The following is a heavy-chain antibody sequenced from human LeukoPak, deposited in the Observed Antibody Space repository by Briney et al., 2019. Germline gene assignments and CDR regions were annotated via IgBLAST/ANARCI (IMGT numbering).Heavy chain of an antibody. D-gene: IGHD4-17*01. CDR2: ISGSGGSA. V-gene: IGHV3-23*01. Sequence: GGSLRLSCAASGFTFSSYAMSWVRQAPGKGLEWVSPISGSGGSAYYADSVKGRFTISRDSSKNTLYLKVNSLRAEDTAVYYCAKAGPVTSDYWGQGTLVTVSS. J-gene: IGHJ4*02. CDR3: AKAGPVTSDY. CDR1: GFTFSSYA.